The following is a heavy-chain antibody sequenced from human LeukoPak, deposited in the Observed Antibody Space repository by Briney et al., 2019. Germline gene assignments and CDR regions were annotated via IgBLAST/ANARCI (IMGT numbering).Heavy chain of an antibody. D-gene: IGHD3-10*01. CDR2: VNPNSGGT. CDR3: ARGGGSGSYYNAFDI. Sequence: ASVKVSCKASGYTFTGYYMHWVRQTPGQGLEWMGWVNPNSGGTNYAQKFQGWVTMTRDTSISTAYMELGRLRSDDTAVYYCARGGGSGSYYNAFDIWGQGTMVTVSS. J-gene: IGHJ3*02. V-gene: IGHV1-2*04. CDR1: GYTFTGYY.